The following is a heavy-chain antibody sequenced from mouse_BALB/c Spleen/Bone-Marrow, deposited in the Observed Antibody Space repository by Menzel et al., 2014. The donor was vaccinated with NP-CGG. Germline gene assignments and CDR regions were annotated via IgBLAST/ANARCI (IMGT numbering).Heavy chain of an antibody. CDR3: ASYYYGSSSFAY. CDR2: IDPANGNT. J-gene: IGHJ3*01. CDR1: GFNIKDTY. V-gene: IGHV14-3*02. D-gene: IGHD1-1*01. Sequence: VQLQQSGAELVKPGASVKLSCTASGFNIKDTYMHWVKQRPEQGLEWIGRIDPANGNTKYDPKFQGKATITADTSSNTAYLQLSSLTSEDTAVYYCASYYYGSSSFAYLGQGTLVTVSA.